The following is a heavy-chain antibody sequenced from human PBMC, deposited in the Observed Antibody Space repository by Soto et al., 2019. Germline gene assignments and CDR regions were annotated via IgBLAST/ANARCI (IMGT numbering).Heavy chain of an antibody. Sequence: GGSLRLSCAASGFTFSNYYMSWIRQAPGKGLEWVSYISRSGSTIYYADSVKGRFIISRANAKNSLYLQMNSLRAEDTAVYYCARAVGLESQLLLDAFDIWGQGTMVTVSS. D-gene: IGHD2-2*01. CDR2: ISRSGSTI. CDR1: GFTFSNYY. V-gene: IGHV3-11*01. J-gene: IGHJ3*02. CDR3: ARAVGLESQLLLDAFDI.